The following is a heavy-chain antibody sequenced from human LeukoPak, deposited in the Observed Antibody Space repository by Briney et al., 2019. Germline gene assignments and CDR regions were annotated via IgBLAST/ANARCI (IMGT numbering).Heavy chain of an antibody. D-gene: IGHD6-13*01. CDR2: INHSGRT. Sequence: PSETLSLTCAVYGGSFSGYYWSWIRQPPGKGREWIGEINHSGRTNYNPSLKSRVTISGDTSKNQSSLKLSSVTAADTAVYSCGRGPGGQQLALVDYWGQGTLVTVSS. CDR1: GGSFSGYY. V-gene: IGHV4-34*01. CDR3: GRGPGGQQLALVDY. J-gene: IGHJ4*02.